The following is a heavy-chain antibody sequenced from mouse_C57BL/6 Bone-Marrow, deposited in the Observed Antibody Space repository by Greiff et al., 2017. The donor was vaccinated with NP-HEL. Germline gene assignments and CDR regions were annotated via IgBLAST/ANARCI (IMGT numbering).Heavy chain of an antibody. CDR2: ISSGGSYT. D-gene: IGHD1-1*01. Sequence: EVKLVESGGDLVKPGGSLKLSCAASGFTFSSYGMSWVRQTPDKRLEWVATISSGGSYTYYPDSVKGRFTFSRDNAKNTLYLQMSILKSEDTAMYYCARQRGSSPYWGQGTLVTVSA. CDR3: ARQRGSSPY. V-gene: IGHV5-6*02. J-gene: IGHJ3*01. CDR1: GFTFSSYG.